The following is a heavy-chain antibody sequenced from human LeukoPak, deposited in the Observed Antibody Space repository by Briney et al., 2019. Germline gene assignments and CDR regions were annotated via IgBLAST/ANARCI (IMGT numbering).Heavy chain of an antibody. V-gene: IGHV3-23*01. J-gene: IGHJ4*02. Sequence: GGSLRLSCAASGFSFNNHGMNWVRQAPGKGLEWVSGITASGDRTFYGDSVMGRFTMSRDNSKNTVYLQMNSLRVDDTAVYYCARRDIVVVVSASDYWGQGTLVTVSS. CDR3: ARRDIVVVVSASDY. CDR1: GFSFNNHG. D-gene: IGHD2-15*01. CDR2: ITASGDRT.